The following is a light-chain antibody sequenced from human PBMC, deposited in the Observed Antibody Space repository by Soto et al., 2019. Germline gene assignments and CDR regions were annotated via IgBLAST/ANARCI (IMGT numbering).Light chain of an antibody. V-gene: IGKV1-39*01. CDR2: AAS. CDR3: EQSYATPYT. Sequence: DIQMTQSPSSQSAVVGDRVTITCRASQNIGKYLNWYQQKPGKAPNPLIYAASILQSGVPPRFSGSGSGTEFTLTISSLQPEDFATYYCEQSYATPYTFGQGTKLEIK. J-gene: IGKJ2*01. CDR1: QNIGKY.